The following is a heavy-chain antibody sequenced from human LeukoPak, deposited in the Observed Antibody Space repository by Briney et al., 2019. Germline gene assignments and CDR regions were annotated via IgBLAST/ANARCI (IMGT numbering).Heavy chain of an antibody. V-gene: IGHV3-9*01. Sequence: GRSLRLSCAASGFTFDDYAMHWVRQAPGKGLEWVSCISWNSGSIGYADSVKGRFTISRDNAKNSLYLQMNSLRAEDTALYYCAKEGLRYFDWLLYGGGDFDYWGQGTLVTVSS. J-gene: IGHJ4*02. D-gene: IGHD3-9*01. CDR2: ISWNSGSI. CDR1: GFTFDDYA. CDR3: AKEGLRYFDWLLYGGGDFDY.